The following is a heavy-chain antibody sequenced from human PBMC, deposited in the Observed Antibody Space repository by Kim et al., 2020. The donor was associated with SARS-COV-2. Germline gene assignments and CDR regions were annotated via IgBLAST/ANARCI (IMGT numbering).Heavy chain of an antibody. V-gene: IGHV4-28*01. D-gene: IGHD3-16*01. CDR1: GYSISRSNW. J-gene: IGHJ4*02. Sequence: SETLSLTCAVSGYSISRSNWWGWIRQPPGKELELIGYIYYSGSTYYNPSLKSRLTMSVDTSKNQFSLTLSYVTAVDTAGYYCVKMISSGGSYYFDYWGQGTLFTVSS. CDR2: IYYSGST. CDR3: VKMISSGGSYYFDY.